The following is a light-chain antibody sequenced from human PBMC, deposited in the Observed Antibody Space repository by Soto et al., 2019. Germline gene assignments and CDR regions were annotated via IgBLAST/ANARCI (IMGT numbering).Light chain of an antibody. Sequence: DVEISRSRITITVTLGQPASISCRSSRSLFYSDGDIYLSWFQQGPGQSPRRLIYKVSNRDSGVPDRFSGSGSGTDFTLKISRVEAEDGRVDYCMFRTELLITYGQGTRLENK. J-gene: IGKJ5*01. V-gene: IGKV2-30*01. CDR2: KVS. CDR3: MFRTELLIT. CDR1: RSLFYSDGDIY.